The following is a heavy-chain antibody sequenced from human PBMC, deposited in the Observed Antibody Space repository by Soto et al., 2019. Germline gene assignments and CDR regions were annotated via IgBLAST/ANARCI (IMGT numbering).Heavy chain of an antibody. D-gene: IGHD2-15*01. CDR3: AKAGGGPLNWFDP. Sequence: SETLSLTCTVSGGSISGYYWHWIRLPPGKGLEWIGYIYFSGSTNYNPSLKSRVTISVDTSKNQFSLKLSSVTTADTGVYYCAKAGGGPLNWFDPWGQGTLVTVSS. CDR1: GGSISGYY. V-gene: IGHV4-59*01. CDR2: IYFSGST. J-gene: IGHJ5*02.